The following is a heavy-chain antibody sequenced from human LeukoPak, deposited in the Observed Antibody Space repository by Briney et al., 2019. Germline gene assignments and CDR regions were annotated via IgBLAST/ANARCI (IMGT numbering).Heavy chain of an antibody. CDR2: ISNSSSTI. CDR3: ARDEGTSYLSSFDY. J-gene: IGHJ4*02. D-gene: IGHD6-6*01. Sequence: GGSLTLSCAASGFTFSSYSMMWVRHAPGEGLVWVSYISNSSSTIYYADSVKGRFTISRDKSKKKLYLHMNNLRAADPAVYYRARDEGTSYLSSFDYWGQATLVTVSS. V-gene: IGHV3-48*01. CDR1: GFTFSSYS.